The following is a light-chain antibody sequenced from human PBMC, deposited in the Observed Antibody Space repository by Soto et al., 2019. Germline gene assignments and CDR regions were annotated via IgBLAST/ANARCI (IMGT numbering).Light chain of an antibody. CDR1: LSVSSSY. CDR3: QQYGSSPLT. Sequence: EIVLTQSPGTLSLSPGERATLSCRASLSVSSSYLAWYQQKPGQAPRLLIYAASTRATGIPDRFSGSGSGTDFTLTISRLEPEDFAVYYCQQYGSSPLTFGGGTKGEIK. CDR2: AAS. V-gene: IGKV3-20*01. J-gene: IGKJ4*01.